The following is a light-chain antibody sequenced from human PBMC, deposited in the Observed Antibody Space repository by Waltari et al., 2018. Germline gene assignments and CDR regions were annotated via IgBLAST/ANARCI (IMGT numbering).Light chain of an antibody. J-gene: IGKJ1*01. CDR1: QSVYTSYNKND. Sequence: DIVMTQSPDSLAVSLGERATINCRSSQSVYTSYNKNDLAWYQQKPGQPPKLLIYWASTRESGVPDRFSGSGSGTDFTLSISSLQAEDVAVYYCQQHYISRTFGQGTRVEIK. CDR2: WAS. CDR3: QQHYISRT. V-gene: IGKV4-1*01.